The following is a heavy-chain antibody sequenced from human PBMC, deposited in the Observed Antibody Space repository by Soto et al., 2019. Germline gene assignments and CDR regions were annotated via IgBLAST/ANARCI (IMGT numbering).Heavy chain of an antibody. J-gene: IGHJ6*02. V-gene: IGHV4-59*01. D-gene: IGHD2-15*01. CDR1: GGSITGYY. Sequence: SETLSLTCTVSGGSITGYYWSWIRQPPGRGLEWIGYIYYAGNTLYTPSLKSRVTISVDTSKNQFSLKLSSVTAADTAVYYCAGHDGVSKLQNGMGVWGQGTTVSVSS. CDR2: IYYAGNT. CDR3: AGHDGVSKLQNGMGV.